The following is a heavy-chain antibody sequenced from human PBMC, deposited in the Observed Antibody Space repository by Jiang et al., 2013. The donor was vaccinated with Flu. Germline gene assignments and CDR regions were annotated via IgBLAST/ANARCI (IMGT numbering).Heavy chain of an antibody. J-gene: IGHJ6*02. V-gene: IGHV3-9*01. CDR1: GFTFDDYA. CDR3: AKXIIAVAAPGVYYYGMDV. Sequence: VQLVESGGGLVQPGRSLRLSCAASGFTFDDYAMHWVRQAPGKGLEWVSGISWNSGSIGYADSVKGRFTISRDNAKNSLYLQMNSLRAEDTALYYCAKXIIAVAAPGVYYYGMDVWGQGPRSPSP. CDR2: ISWNSGSI. D-gene: IGHD6-19*01.